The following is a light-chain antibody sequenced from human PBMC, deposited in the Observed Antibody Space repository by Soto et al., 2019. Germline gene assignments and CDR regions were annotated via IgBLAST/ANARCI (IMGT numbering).Light chain of an antibody. J-gene: IGLJ2*01. CDR1: SSNIGSNY. Sequence: QSVLTQPPSASGTPGQRVTISCSGSSSNIGSNYVYWYQQLPGTAPKLLIYRNNQRPSGVPDRFSGSKSGTSAFLAISGLRSEDEADYYCAAWDDSLGVVFGGGTKLTVL. CDR2: RNN. CDR3: AAWDDSLGVV. V-gene: IGLV1-47*01.